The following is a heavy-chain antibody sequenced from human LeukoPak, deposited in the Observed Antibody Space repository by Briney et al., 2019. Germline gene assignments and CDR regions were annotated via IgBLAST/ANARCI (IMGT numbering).Heavy chain of an antibody. CDR2: VTGSGSTK. J-gene: IGHJ4*02. CDR1: GFTFSSYE. D-gene: IGHD3-16*02. Sequence: GGSLRLSCAASGFTFSSYEMNWVRQAPGKGLEWVSYVTGSGSTKYYADSVKGRFTISRDNTKNSLFLQMNSLRADDTAVYYCARIPRGGGVIVFDYWGQGTLVTVSS. CDR3: ARIPRGGGVIVFDY. V-gene: IGHV3-48*03.